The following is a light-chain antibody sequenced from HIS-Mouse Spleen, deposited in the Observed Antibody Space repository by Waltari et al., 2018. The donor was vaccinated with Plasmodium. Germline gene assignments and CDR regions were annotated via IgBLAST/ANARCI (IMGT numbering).Light chain of an antibody. V-gene: IGLV3-21*02. CDR3: QVWDSSSDHYV. Sequence: SSVLTPPPSVSVASGPTARITCGGNNIGSTRVHWYQQKPGQAPVLVVYDDSDRPSGIPERFSGSNSGNTATLTSSRVEAGDEADYYCQVWDSSSDHYVFGTGTKVTVL. CDR2: DDS. J-gene: IGLJ1*01. CDR1: NIGSTR.